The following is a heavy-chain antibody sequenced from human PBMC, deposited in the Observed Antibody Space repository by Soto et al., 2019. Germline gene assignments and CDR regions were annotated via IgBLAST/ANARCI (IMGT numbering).Heavy chain of an antibody. D-gene: IGHD4-17*01. V-gene: IGHV3-30-3*01. CDR1: GFTFSSYA. J-gene: IGHJ4*02. CDR3: ARDPRGGYGDYVIRTDY. CDR2: ISYDGSNK. Sequence: QVQLVESGGGVVQPGRSLRLSCADSGFTFSSYAMHWVRQAPGKGLEWVAVISYDGSNKYYADSVKGRFTISRDNSKNTLYLQMNSLRAEDTAVYYCARDPRGGYGDYVIRTDYWGQGTLVTVSS.